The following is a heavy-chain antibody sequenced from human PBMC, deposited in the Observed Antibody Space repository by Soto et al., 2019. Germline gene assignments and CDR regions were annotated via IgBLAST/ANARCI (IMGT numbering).Heavy chain of an antibody. CDR3: ARDVRADCSSTSCLPGYYGMDV. Sequence: PSETLSLTCTVSGGSIVSGDYCCVWIRQPPWSGLEWIGYIYYSGSTYYNPSLKSRVTISVDTSKNQFSLKLSSVTAADTAVYYCARDVRADCSSTSCLPGYYGMDVWGQGTTVTVSS. J-gene: IGHJ6*02. D-gene: IGHD2-2*01. V-gene: IGHV4-30-4*01. CDR1: GGSIVSGDYC. CDR2: IYYSGST.